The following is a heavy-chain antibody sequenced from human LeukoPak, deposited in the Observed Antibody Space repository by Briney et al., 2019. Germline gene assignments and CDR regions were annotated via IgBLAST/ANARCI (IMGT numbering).Heavy chain of an antibody. CDR1: GGSISSYY. D-gene: IGHD6-19*01. Sequence: SETLSLICTVSGGSISSYYWSWIRQPPGKGLVWIGYIYYSGSTNYNPSLKSRVTISVDTSKNQFSLKLSSVTAADTAVYYCARGHFRYSSGWYRGGPYYYYMDVWGKGTTVTVSS. CDR2: IYYSGST. J-gene: IGHJ6*03. V-gene: IGHV4-59*01. CDR3: ARGHFRYSSGWYRGGPYYYYMDV.